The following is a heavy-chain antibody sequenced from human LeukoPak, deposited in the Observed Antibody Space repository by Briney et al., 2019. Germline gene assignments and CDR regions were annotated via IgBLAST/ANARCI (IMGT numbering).Heavy chain of an antibody. J-gene: IGHJ6*03. Sequence: SETLSLTCAVYGGSFSGCYWSWIRQPPGKGLEWIGEISHSGSTNYNPSLKSRVTISVDTSKNQFSLKLSSVTAADTAVYYCARGRVTYYERKVGCYMDVWGKGTTVTVSS. CDR1: GGSFSGCY. V-gene: IGHV4-34*01. CDR3: ARGRVTYYERKVGCYMDV. D-gene: IGHD3-22*01. CDR2: ISHSGST.